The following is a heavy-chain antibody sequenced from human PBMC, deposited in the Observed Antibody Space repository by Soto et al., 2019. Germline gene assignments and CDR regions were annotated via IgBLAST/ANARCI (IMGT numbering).Heavy chain of an antibody. CDR1: GGSITSDGYY. D-gene: IGHD3-10*01. V-gene: IGHV4-31*03. Sequence: PSETLSLTCTVSGGSITSDGYYWSWIRHHPGKGLEWIGYIYYSGNTYYNPSLKSRVTMSVDTSKSQFSLKLSSVTAADTAVYYCARDTTMVRDVGYGMDVWGKGTTVTVSS. CDR2: IYYSGNT. CDR3: ARDTTMVRDVGYGMDV. J-gene: IGHJ6*04.